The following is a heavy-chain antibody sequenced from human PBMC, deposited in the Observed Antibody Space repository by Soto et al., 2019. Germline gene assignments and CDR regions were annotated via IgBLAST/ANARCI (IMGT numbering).Heavy chain of an antibody. D-gene: IGHD5-18*01. CDR2: ISAYNGNT. Sequence: QIQLVQSGAEVKKPGASVKVSCKASGYTFTSYGISWVRQAPGQGLEWMGWISAYNGNTNYAQKLQGRVTMTTDTSTSTAYMELRSLRSDDTAVYYCAREVSVYAAMVTWWFDPWGQGTLVTVSS. CDR3: AREVSVYAAMVTWWFDP. J-gene: IGHJ5*02. V-gene: IGHV1-18*01. CDR1: GYTFTSYG.